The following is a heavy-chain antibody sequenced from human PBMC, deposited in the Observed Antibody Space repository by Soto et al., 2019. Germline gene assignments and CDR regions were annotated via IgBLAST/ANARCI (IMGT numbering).Heavy chain of an antibody. J-gene: IGHJ5*02. D-gene: IGHD4-4*01. CDR3: CVIKRRDQYSTSGYWFDP. Sequence: VGSLRLSCAASGFTFSHAWMSFVRQAPGKGLEWVGRIKSKADGETKDYGAPVRGRFTISRDDSQDILYLHMNSLRIEDTAVYYCCVIKRRDQYSTSGYWFDPWGPGTLVTVSS. CDR1: GFTFSHAW. CDR2: IKSKADGETK. V-gene: IGHV3-15*01.